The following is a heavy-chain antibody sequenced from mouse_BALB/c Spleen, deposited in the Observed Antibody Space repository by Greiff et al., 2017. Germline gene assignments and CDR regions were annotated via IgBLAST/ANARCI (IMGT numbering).Heavy chain of an antibody. Sequence: EVLVVESGGGLVKPGGSLKLSCAASGFTFSSYAMSWVRQTPEKRLEWVASISSGGSTYYPDSVKGRFTISRDNARNILYLQMSSLRSEDTAMYYCEKGDYYGSSSWFAYWGQGTLVTVSA. CDR1: GFTFSSYA. V-gene: IGHV5-6-5*01. CDR2: ISSGGST. J-gene: IGHJ3*01. CDR3: EKGDYYGSSSWFAY. D-gene: IGHD1-1*01.